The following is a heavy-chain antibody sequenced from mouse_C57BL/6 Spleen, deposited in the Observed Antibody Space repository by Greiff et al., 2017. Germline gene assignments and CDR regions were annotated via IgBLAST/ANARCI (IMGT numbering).Heavy chain of an antibody. Sequence: EVQLQQSGPELVKPGASVKISCKASGYTFTDYYMNWVKQSHGKSLEWIGDINPNNGGTSYNQKFKGKATLTVDKSSSTAYMELRSLTSEDSAVYYCARSSYYGSSYVGYWGQGTTLTVSS. CDR3: ARSSYYGSSYVGY. CDR2: INPNNGGT. V-gene: IGHV1-26*01. CDR1: GYTFTDYY. D-gene: IGHD1-1*01. J-gene: IGHJ2*01.